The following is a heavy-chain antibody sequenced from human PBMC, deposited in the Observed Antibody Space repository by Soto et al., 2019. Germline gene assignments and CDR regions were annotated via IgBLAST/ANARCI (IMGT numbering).Heavy chain of an antibody. J-gene: IGHJ1*01. CDR2: ISPDGSVP. D-gene: IGHD3-3*01. Sequence: EVQLVESGGGLVQPGGSLRLSCAASGFTFRNSWMHWVRQAPGKGLVWVARISPDGSVPTYADSVKGRFTISRDNGKNTLYLQVNNLRVEDMATYYCTRGKYDDHQYFQYWGQGTLVIVSS. V-gene: IGHV3-74*01. CDR3: TRGKYDDHQYFQY. CDR1: GFTFRNSW.